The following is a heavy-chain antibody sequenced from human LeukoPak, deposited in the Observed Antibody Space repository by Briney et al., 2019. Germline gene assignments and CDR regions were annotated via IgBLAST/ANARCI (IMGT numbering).Heavy chain of an antibody. CDR3: ARDGRFDYSSSSYLDY. V-gene: IGHV3-74*01. CDR1: GFTFNKYW. Sequence: PGGSPRLSCAASGFTFNKYWMHWVRQAPGQGLMWVSHVNEDGSRTTYADSVKGRFTVSRDNARNTLYLKMNSLGVDDTAVYYCARDGRFDYSSSSYLDYWGQGTLVTVSS. CDR2: VNEDGSRT. J-gene: IGHJ4*02. D-gene: IGHD6-6*01.